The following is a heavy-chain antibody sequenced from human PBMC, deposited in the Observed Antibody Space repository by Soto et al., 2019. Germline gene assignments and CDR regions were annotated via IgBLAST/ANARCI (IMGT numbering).Heavy chain of an antibody. Sequence: GGSLRLSCAASGFTFGNYAMSWVRQTPGKGLEWVSSISGSGGHIYYTGSGKGRFTISRDNSKNTLYLQMNSLRAEDTAVYYCAKARTYYDILTGYSYYFDYWGQGTLVTVSS. D-gene: IGHD3-9*01. CDR2: ISGSGGHI. V-gene: IGHV3-23*01. CDR3: AKARTYYDILTGYSYYFDY. J-gene: IGHJ4*02. CDR1: GFTFGNYA.